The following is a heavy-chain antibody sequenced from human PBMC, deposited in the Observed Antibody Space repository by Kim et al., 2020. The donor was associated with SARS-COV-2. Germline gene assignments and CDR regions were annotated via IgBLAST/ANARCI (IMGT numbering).Heavy chain of an antibody. CDR2: SAWNGGHT. V-gene: IGHV3-9*01. Sequence: GGSLRLSCEVSGFSIDDYGFYWVRQAPGKGLEWVAGSAWNGGHTGYADSVKGRFTMSRDNVKNFQYLQMNSLRVEDTAVYYCAKDVDVWGNVPGMDVWGQGTTVTVSS. J-gene: IGHJ6*02. D-gene: IGHD3-16*01. CDR3: AKDVDVWGNVPGMDV. CDR1: GFSIDDYG.